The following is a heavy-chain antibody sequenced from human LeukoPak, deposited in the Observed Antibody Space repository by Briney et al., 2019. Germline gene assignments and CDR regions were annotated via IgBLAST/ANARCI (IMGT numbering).Heavy chain of an antibody. CDR3: AREGGKRFDP. Sequence: SVKGRFTISRDNSKNTLYLQMNSLRAEDTAVYYCAREGGKRFDPWGQGTLVTVSS. V-gene: IGHV3-30*01. J-gene: IGHJ5*02.